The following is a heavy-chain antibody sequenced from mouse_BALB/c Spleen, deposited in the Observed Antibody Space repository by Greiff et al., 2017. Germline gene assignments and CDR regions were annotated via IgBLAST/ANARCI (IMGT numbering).Heavy chain of an antibody. CDR1: GYTFTDYN. V-gene: IGHV1S29*02. CDR2: IYPYNGGT. D-gene: IGHD1-2*01. CDR3: ARAFTTAFAY. J-gene: IGHJ3*01. Sequence: VQLKESGPELVKPGASVKISCKASGYTFTDYNMHWVKQSHGKSLEWIGYIYPYNGGTGYNQKFKSKATLTVDNSSSTAYMELRSLTSEDSAVYYCARAFTTAFAYWGQGTLVTVSA.